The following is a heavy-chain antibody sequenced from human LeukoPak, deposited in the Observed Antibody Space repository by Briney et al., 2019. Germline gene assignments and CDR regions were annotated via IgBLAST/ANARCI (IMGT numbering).Heavy chain of an antibody. CDR3: ARYPYYDSSGSNKREDY. D-gene: IGHD3-22*01. J-gene: IGHJ4*02. V-gene: IGHV3-48*04. CDR1: GFTFSGYS. Sequence: PGGSLRLSCAASGFTFSGYSMNWVRQAPGKGLEWVSYISSSSSTIYYADSVKGRFTFSRDNAKNSLYLQMNSLRAEDTAVYYCARYPYYDSSGSNKREDYWGQGTLVTVSS. CDR2: ISSSSSTI.